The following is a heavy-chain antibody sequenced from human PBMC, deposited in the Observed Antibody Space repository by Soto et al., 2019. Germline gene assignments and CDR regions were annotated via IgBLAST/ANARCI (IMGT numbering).Heavy chain of an antibody. D-gene: IGHD3-10*01. Sequence: PSETLSLTCTVSGGSISSVDYYWSWIRQPPGKGLEWIGYIYYSGSTYYKPSLKSRVTISVDTSKNQFSLKLSSVTAADTAVYYCARVSLLWREYYFDYWGQGTLVTVSS. CDR3: ARVSLLWREYYFDY. CDR2: IYYSGST. J-gene: IGHJ4*02. CDR1: GGSISSVDYY. V-gene: IGHV4-30-4*01.